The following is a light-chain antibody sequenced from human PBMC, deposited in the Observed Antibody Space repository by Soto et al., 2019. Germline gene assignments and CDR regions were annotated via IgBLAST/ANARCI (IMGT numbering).Light chain of an antibody. Sequence: QSALTQPPSASGSPGQSVTISCTGTSSDVGGYNYVSWYQHHPGKATKLMMFEVSKRPSGVPDRFSGSKFGNTASLTVSGLQAEDEADYYCASYGGNNNLLFGGGTKVTVL. CDR2: EVS. J-gene: IGLJ2*01. CDR3: ASYGGNNNLL. CDR1: SSDVGGYNY. V-gene: IGLV2-8*01.